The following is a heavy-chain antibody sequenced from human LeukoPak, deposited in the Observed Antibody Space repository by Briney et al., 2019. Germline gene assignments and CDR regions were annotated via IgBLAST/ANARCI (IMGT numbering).Heavy chain of an antibody. Sequence: SETLSLTCTVSGGSISSSSYYWGWIRQPPGKGLEWIGYIYYSGSTNYNPSLKSRVTISVDTSKNQFSLKLSSVTAADTAVYYSAREVWFGELRWFDPWGQGTLVTVSS. CDR1: GGSISSSSYY. D-gene: IGHD3-10*01. CDR3: AREVWFGELRWFDP. V-gene: IGHV4-61*01. CDR2: IYYSGST. J-gene: IGHJ5*02.